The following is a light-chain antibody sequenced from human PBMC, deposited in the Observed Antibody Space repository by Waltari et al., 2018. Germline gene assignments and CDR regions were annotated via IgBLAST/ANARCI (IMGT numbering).Light chain of an antibody. CDR3: QAWDSGTVV. V-gene: IGLV3-1*01. Sequence: SYELTQPPSVSVSPGQTASITCSADKLGNKYAYWYQQKSGQSPVLVIYMDDKRPSEMSERFSGSNSGNTATLTISGTQAMDEADYYCQAWDSGTVVFGGGTKLTVL. J-gene: IGLJ2*01. CDR2: MDD. CDR1: KLGNKY.